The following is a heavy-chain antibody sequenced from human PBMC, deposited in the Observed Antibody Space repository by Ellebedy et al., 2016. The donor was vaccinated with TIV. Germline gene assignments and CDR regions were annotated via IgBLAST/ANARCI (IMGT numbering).Heavy chain of an antibody. CDR3: ARSRGSSTSSLGY. Sequence: AASVKVSCKASGGTFSSYAISWVRQAPGQGLEWMGGIIPIFGTANYAQKFQGRVTITADESTSTAYMELSSLRSEDTAVYYCARSRGSSTSSLGYWGQGTLVTVSS. J-gene: IGHJ4*02. CDR2: IIPIFGTA. V-gene: IGHV1-69*13. D-gene: IGHD2-2*01. CDR1: GGTFSSYA.